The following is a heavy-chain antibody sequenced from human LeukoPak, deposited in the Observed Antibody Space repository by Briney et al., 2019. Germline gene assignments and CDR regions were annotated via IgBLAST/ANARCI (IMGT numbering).Heavy chain of an antibody. Sequence: PSETLSLTCTVSSGSISTSNYYWGWVRQPPGKGLEWIGSIYYSGSTYYNPSLKSRVTISVDTSKNQFSLKLSSVTAADTAVYYCARDSSSWYYFDYWGQGTLVTVSS. J-gene: IGHJ4*02. D-gene: IGHD6-13*01. CDR1: SGSISTSNYY. V-gene: IGHV4-39*07. CDR2: IYYSGST. CDR3: ARDSSSWYYFDY.